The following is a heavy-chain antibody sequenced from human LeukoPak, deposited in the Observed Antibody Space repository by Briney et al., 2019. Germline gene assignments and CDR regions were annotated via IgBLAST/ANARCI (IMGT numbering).Heavy chain of an antibody. CDR3: ARADSSGYSDFDY. J-gene: IGHJ4*02. Sequence: SVKVSCKASGGTCSTYAISWVRQAPGQWLELMGRIIPIFGTANYEQKFQGRVTITADESTSTAYMELSSLRSEDTAVYYCARADSSGYSDFDYWGQGTLVTVSS. CDR1: GGTCSTYA. CDR2: IIPIFGTA. D-gene: IGHD3-22*01. V-gene: IGHV1-69*13.